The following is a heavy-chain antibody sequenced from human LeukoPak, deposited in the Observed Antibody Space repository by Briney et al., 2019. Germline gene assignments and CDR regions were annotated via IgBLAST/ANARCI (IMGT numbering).Heavy chain of an antibody. CDR1: GGSISSGGYY. V-gene: IGHV4-31*03. D-gene: IGHD2-2*01. CDR3: ARGLDCSSTSCPFDY. Sequence: PSETLSLTCTVSGGSISSGGYYWSWIRQHPGKGLEWIGYIYYSGSTYYNPSLKSRVTMSVDTSKNQFSLKLSSVTAADTAVYYCARGLDCSSTSCPFDYWGQGTLVTVSS. J-gene: IGHJ4*02. CDR2: IYYSGST.